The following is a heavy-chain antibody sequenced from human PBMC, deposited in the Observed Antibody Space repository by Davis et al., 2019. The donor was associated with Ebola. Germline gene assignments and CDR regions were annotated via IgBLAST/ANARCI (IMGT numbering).Heavy chain of an antibody. CDR3: ARDRGYCSSTSCHNWSDP. CDR2: INPSGGST. CDR1: GYTFTSYY. V-gene: IGHV1-46*01. J-gene: IGHJ5*02. D-gene: IGHD2-2*01. Sequence: ASVKVSCKASGYTFTSYYMHWVRQAPGQGLEWMGIINPSGGSTSYAQKFQGRVTMTRDTSTSTVYMELSRLRSDDTAVYYCARDRGYCSSTSCHNWSDPWGQGTLVTVSS.